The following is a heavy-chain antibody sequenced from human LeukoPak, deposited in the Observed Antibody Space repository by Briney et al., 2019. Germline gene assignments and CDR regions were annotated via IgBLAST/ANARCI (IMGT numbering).Heavy chain of an antibody. CDR2: IYYSGST. CDR1: GGSISSGDYY. J-gene: IGHJ4*02. V-gene: IGHV4-30-4*01. D-gene: IGHD3-22*01. CDR3: ARAPYYYDSSGYYDY. Sequence: SETLSLTCTVSGGSISSGDYYWSWIRQPPGKGLEWIGYIYYSGSTYYNPSLKSRVTISVDTSKNQFSLKLSSVTAADTAVYYCARAPYYYDSSGYYDYWGQGTLVTVSS.